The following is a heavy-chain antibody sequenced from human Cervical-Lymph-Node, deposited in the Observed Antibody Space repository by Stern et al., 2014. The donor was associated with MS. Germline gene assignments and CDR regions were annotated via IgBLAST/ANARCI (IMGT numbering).Heavy chain of an antibody. Sequence: DQLVESGGGLVKPGGSLRLSCSASGFTFSDYYMSWIRQAPGKGLAWVSYISRSGTTIYYADSVKGRFTISRDNAKNSLYLQMNSLRAEDTDVYYCAGSITIFGVVNPAFDYWGQGTLVTVSS. CDR1: GFTFSDYY. CDR3: AGSITIFGVVNPAFDY. V-gene: IGHV3-11*01. D-gene: IGHD3-3*01. J-gene: IGHJ4*02. CDR2: ISRSGTTI.